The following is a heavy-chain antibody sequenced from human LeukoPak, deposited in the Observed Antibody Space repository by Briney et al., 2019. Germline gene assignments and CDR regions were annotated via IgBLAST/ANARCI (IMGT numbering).Heavy chain of an antibody. J-gene: IGHJ4*02. CDR1: GGSISIYY. Sequence: SETLSLTCTVSGGSISIYYWSWVRQPPGRGLEWIGYIYNSGSTIYNPSLKSRVTISVDTSKNQFSLRLTSVTAADTAVYYCVRDRGLNYWSLGTLVTVSS. CDR3: VRDRGLNY. D-gene: IGHD3-16*01. V-gene: IGHV4-59*01. CDR2: IYNSGST.